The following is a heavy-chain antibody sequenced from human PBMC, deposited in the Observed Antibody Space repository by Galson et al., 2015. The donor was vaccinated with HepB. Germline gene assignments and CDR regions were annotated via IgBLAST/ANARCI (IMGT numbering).Heavy chain of an antibody. V-gene: IGHV3-49*03. CDR2: IRSKAYGGTT. D-gene: IGHD2-21*01. J-gene: IGHJ4*02. CDR1: GFTFGDYA. CDR3: TRDGGDCYSCYNGGSGNFDY. Sequence: SLRLSCAASGFTFGDYAMSWFRQAPGKGLEWVGFIRSKAYGGTTEYAASVKGRFTISRDDSKSIAYLQMNSLKTEDTAVYYCTRDGGDCYSCYNGGSGNFDYWGQGTLVTVSS.